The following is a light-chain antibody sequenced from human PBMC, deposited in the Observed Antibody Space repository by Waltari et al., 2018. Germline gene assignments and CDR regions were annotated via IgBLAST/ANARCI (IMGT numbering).Light chain of an antibody. Sequence: DIQRTQSPSTLSESVGDRVIIICRACQSISKWLAWYQQKPGKAPNLLIYKASTLESGVPSRFSGSGSGTDFSLIISSLQPDDFATYYCQQYNSYSLLTFGGGTKIEIK. CDR3: QQYNSYSLLT. CDR2: KAS. CDR1: QSISKW. V-gene: IGKV1-5*03. J-gene: IGKJ4*01.